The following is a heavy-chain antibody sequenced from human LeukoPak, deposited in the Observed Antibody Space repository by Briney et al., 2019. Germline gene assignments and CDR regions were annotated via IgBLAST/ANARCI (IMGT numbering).Heavy chain of an antibody. CDR1: GGSISSYY. CDR2: INHSGST. CDR3: AGRRNYSYGLYYFDY. Sequence: SETLSLTCTVSGGSISSYYWSWIRQPPGKGLEWIGEINHSGSTNYNPSLKSRVTISVDTSKNQFSLKLSSVTAADTAVYYCAGRRNYSYGLYYFDYWGQGTLVTVSS. J-gene: IGHJ4*02. D-gene: IGHD5-18*01. V-gene: IGHV4-34*01.